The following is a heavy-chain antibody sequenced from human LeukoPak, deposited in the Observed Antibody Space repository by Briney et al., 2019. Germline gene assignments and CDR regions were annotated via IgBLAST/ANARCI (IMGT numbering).Heavy chain of an antibody. CDR1: GFTFENYA. Sequence: GGSLRLSCVGSGFTFENYAMTWVRRAPGKGLEWVSYISSSSSTIYYADSVKGRFTISRDNARNSLYLQMNSLRAEDTAVCYCARDSRGYSYGYSDYWGQGTLVTVSS. CDR3: ARDSRGYSYGYSDY. J-gene: IGHJ4*02. CDR2: ISSSSSTI. V-gene: IGHV3-48*04. D-gene: IGHD5-18*01.